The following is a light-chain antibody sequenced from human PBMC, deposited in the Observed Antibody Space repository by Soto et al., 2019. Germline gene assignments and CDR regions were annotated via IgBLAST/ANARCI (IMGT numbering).Light chain of an antibody. CDR3: QQRSNWPPFT. V-gene: IGKV3-11*01. CDR2: GAS. J-gene: IGKJ5*01. Sequence: EIVLTQSPATLSLSPGERATLSCRASQSVSSYLAWYQQKPGQAPSLLIYGASTRATDIPARFSGSGSGTDFTLTISSLEPEDFAVYYCQQRSNWPPFTFGQGTRLEI. CDR1: QSVSSY.